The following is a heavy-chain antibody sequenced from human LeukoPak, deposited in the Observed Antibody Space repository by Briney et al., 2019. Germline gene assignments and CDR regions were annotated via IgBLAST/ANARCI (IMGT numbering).Heavy chain of an antibody. CDR3: AGGYYYDTSGYYY. D-gene: IGHD3-22*01. Sequence: ASVRVSCKASGYTFTSHYIHWVRQAPGQGLEWMGIISPSGGSTSYAQTFQGRVTMTRDTSTSTVYMELSNLRSEDTAVYYCAGGYYYDTSGYYYWGQGTLVTVSS. CDR1: GYTFTSHY. CDR2: ISPSGGST. V-gene: IGHV1-46*01. J-gene: IGHJ4*02.